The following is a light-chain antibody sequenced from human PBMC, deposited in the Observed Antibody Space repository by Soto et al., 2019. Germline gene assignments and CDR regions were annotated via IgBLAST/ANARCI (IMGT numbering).Light chain of an antibody. Sequence: EIVLTQSPGTLSLSPGEKATLSFRASQSVSSSYLAWYQQKPALAPRLLIYDASSRATGIPDRFSGSGSGTDFTLTINRLEPEDFAVYYCQDYGTSWTFGQGTKVDIK. CDR1: QSVSSSY. CDR3: QDYGTSWT. CDR2: DAS. J-gene: IGKJ1*01. V-gene: IGKV3D-20*01.